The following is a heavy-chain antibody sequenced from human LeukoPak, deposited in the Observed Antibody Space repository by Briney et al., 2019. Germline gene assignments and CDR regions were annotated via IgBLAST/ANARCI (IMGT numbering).Heavy chain of an antibody. V-gene: IGHV4-31*03. CDR3: ARALRPSDFWTPASRYYGMDV. CDR2: IYYSGST. D-gene: IGHD3-3*01. CDR1: GGSISSGGYY. J-gene: IGHJ6*02. Sequence: SQTLSLTCTVSGGSISSGGYYWSWIRQHPGKGLEWIGYIYYSGSTYYNPSLKGRVTISVDTSKNQFSLKLSSVTAADTAVYYCARALRPSDFWTPASRYYGMDVWGQGTTVTVSS.